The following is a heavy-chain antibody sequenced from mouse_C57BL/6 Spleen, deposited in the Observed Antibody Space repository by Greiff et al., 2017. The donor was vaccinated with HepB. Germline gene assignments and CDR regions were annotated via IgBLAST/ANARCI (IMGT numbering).Heavy chain of an antibody. CDR2: INPSSGYT. Sequence: QVQLKESGAELAKPGASVKLSCKAFGYTFTSYWMHWVKKRPGPGREWIGYINPSSGYTKYNQKFKDKATLTADKSSSTASMQLSSLTYEASAVYYCARSGDYYGSSYWYFDVWGTGTTVTVSS. D-gene: IGHD1-1*01. V-gene: IGHV1-7*01. CDR3: ARSGDYYGSSYWYFDV. J-gene: IGHJ1*03. CDR1: GYTFTSYW.